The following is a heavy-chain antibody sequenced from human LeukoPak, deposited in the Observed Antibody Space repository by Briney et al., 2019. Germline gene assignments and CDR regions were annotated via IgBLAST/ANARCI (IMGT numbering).Heavy chain of an antibody. Sequence: PGGSLRLSCAASGFTFSNYNMNWVRRAPGKGLEWVSYISSSSDTMFYPDSVKGRFTISRDNAKSSLYLQMYSLRDEDTAVYYCARDDSSNSGHFDLWGRGTLVAVSS. J-gene: IGHJ2*01. D-gene: IGHD6-13*01. CDR3: ARDDSSNSGHFDL. V-gene: IGHV3-48*02. CDR1: GFTFSNYN. CDR2: ISSSSDTM.